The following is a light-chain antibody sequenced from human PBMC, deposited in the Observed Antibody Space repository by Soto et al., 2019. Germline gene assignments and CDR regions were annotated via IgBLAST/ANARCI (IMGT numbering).Light chain of an antibody. CDR3: QQYNNWPGWT. J-gene: IGKJ1*01. Sequence: EIVMTQSPATLSVSPGERATLSCRASQSVSSKLAWYQQKPGQAPRLLIYGASTRATGIPARFSGSGSGTEFTLTISSLQSEDFAVYYCQQYNNWPGWTFGQGTKVEIK. CDR1: QSVSSK. CDR2: GAS. V-gene: IGKV3-15*01.